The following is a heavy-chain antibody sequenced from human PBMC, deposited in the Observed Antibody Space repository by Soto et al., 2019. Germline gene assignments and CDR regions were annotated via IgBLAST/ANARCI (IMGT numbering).Heavy chain of an antibody. CDR2: ISGGGDNT. J-gene: IGHJ4*02. CDR3: AQDRAGVPTYYFDT. V-gene: IGHV3-23*01. Sequence: EVQLLESGGGLVQPGGSLRLSCAASGFTFSSYAMGWVRQAPGKGLEWVSGISGGGDNTYSAGSVKGRFTISRDNSNNALLLQMSNLRAEDTAVYFCAQDRAGVPTYYFDTWGQGALVTVST. CDR1: GFTFSSYA. D-gene: IGHD3-10*01.